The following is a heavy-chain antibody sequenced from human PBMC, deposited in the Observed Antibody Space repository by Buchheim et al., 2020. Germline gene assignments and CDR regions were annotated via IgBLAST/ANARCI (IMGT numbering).Heavy chain of an antibody. CDR1: GNTFSSHH. V-gene: IGHV1-46*03. Sequence: QVHLVQSGAEVKKPGASVRVSCKASGNTFSSHHVHWVRQAPGQGLEWLGIMDPGGGSTINAQNFQGSVTMTRDTSTSPVYMELSSLTSDDTAVYFCTRGADSATFYPPDYWGQGTL. D-gene: IGHD1-26*01. CDR3: TRGADSATFYPPDY. CDR2: MDPGGGST. J-gene: IGHJ4*02.